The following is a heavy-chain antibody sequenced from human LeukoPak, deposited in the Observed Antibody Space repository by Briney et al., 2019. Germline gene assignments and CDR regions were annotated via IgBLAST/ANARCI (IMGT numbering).Heavy chain of an antibody. V-gene: IGHV3-7*01. J-gene: IGHJ4*02. Sequence: GGSLRLSCAASGFTFSSYSMNWVRQAPGKGLEWVANIKQDGSEKYYVDSVKGRFTISRDNAKNSLYLQMNSLRAEDTAVYYCARGVTDFWSGYYRPDYWGQGTLVTVSS. CDR3: ARGVTDFWSGYYRPDY. CDR1: GFTFSSYS. CDR2: IKQDGSEK. D-gene: IGHD3-3*01.